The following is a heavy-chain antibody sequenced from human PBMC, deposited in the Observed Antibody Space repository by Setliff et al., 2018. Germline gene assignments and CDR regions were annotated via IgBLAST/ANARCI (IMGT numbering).Heavy chain of an antibody. Sequence: PVGSLRLSCAASGFAFSTYGIHWVRHTPGKGLEWVAYIRYGGSKKDYADYVRGRFTISRDDSKNTVSLQMSSLRAEDTAVYYCAKEIQPRRGPVYDSSGLAFDYWGQGTLVTVSS. CDR1: GFAFSTYG. J-gene: IGHJ4*01. CDR2: IRYGGSKK. V-gene: IGHV3-30*02. CDR3: AKEIQPRRGPVYDSSGLAFDY. D-gene: IGHD3-22*01.